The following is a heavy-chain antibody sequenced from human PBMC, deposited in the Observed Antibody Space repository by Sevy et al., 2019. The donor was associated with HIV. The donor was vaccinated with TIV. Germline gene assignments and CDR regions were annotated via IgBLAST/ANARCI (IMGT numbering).Heavy chain of an antibody. CDR3: AREVGFWSGYHMDYYYSMDV. D-gene: IGHD3-3*01. CDR1: EFTFSSYW. V-gene: IGHV3-74*03. Sequence: GGSLRLSCAASEFTFSSYWMHWVRQAPGKGLVWVSRINSDGRSTTYADSVKGRFTISRDNAKNTLYLQMNSLRAEDMAVYYCAREVGFWSGYHMDYYYSMDVWGQGTTVTVSS. CDR2: INSDGRST. J-gene: IGHJ6*02.